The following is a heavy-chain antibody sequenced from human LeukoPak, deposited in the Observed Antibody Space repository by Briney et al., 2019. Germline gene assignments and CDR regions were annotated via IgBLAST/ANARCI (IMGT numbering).Heavy chain of an antibody. D-gene: IGHD6-19*01. CDR3: ALLAVASDFDY. J-gene: IGHJ4*02. CDR2: IHSSGTVK. V-gene: IGHV3-48*04. CDR1: GITFSRFS. Sequence: GGSLRVSCLTSGITFSRFSMNWVRQAPGKGLEWVSNIHSSGTVKYYSDSVKGRFSISRDNAKSSLYLQMNSLRVEDTAVYYCALLAVASDFDYWGQGALVTVSS.